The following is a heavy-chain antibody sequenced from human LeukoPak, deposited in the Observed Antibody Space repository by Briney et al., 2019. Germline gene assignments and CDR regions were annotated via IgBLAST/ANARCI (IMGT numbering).Heavy chain of an antibody. V-gene: IGHV3-23*01. CDR1: VFPYCIYA. Sequence: GGSLRLSCEPSVFPYCIYAMNCVRHAPREGVEWVSDIMGSGGSKYYADSVKGRFTISRDKSKNTVYLQMNSLRAEDTAVYYCAKERGYGYNHIDYWGQGTLVTVSS. D-gene: IGHD5-24*01. J-gene: IGHJ4*02. CDR2: IMGSGGSK. CDR3: AKERGYGYNHIDY.